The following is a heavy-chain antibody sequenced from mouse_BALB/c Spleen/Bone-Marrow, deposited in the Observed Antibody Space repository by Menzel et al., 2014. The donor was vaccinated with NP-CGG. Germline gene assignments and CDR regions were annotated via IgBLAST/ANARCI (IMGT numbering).Heavy chain of an antibody. CDR3: AGGRGYFDY. J-gene: IGHJ2*01. V-gene: IGHV1S81*02. D-gene: IGHD3-3*01. CDR1: GYTFTSYW. CDR2: INPSNGRT. Sequence: VKLMESGAELVKPGASVKLSCKASGYTFTSYWIHWVKQRPGQGLEWIGEINPSNGRTNYNEKFKSKATLTVDKSPSTAYMQLSSLTSEDSAVYYCAGGRGYFDYWGQGTTLTVSS.